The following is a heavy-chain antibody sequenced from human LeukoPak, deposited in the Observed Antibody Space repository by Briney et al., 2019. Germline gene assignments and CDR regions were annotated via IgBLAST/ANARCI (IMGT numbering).Heavy chain of an antibody. Sequence: PSETLSLTCTVSGGSISSGGYYWSWIRQPAGKGLEWIGRMYTSGNTNYNPSLKSRVTMSVDTSKNQFSLNLSSVTAADTALYYCARSSIVGATDYFDYWGQGTLVTVSS. J-gene: IGHJ4*02. CDR2: MYTSGNT. D-gene: IGHD1-26*01. V-gene: IGHV4-61*02. CDR1: GGSISSGGYY. CDR3: ARSSIVGATDYFDY.